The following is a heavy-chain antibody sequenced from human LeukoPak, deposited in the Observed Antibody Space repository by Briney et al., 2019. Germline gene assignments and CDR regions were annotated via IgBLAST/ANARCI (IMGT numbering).Heavy chain of an antibody. CDR2: ISYDGSDE. J-gene: IGHJ4*02. V-gene: IGHV3-30*18. CDR3: AKVPQLWLEYYYFDY. Sequence: PGRSLRLSCAASGFTFSSYGMHWVRQAPGKGLEWVAVISYDGSDEYYADSVKGRFTISRDNSENTLYLQMNSLRAEDTAVYYCAKVPQLWLEYYYFDYWGQGTLVTVSS. D-gene: IGHD5-18*01. CDR1: GFTFSSYG.